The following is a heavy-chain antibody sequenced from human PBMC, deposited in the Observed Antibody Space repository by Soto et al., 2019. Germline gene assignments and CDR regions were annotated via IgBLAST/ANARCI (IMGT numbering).Heavy chain of an antibody. V-gene: IGHV4-59*01. Sequence: PSETLSLTCTVSGGSISSNYWTWIRQPPGKGLEWIGYVYNSGSTNYNPSLKSRVTISEDTSKSQFSLKVNSMTAADTAVYYCARYRREAVAGYTLDNWGQGILVTVSA. D-gene: IGHD6-13*01. CDR2: VYNSGST. CDR1: GGSISSNY. J-gene: IGHJ4*02. CDR3: ARYRREAVAGYTLDN.